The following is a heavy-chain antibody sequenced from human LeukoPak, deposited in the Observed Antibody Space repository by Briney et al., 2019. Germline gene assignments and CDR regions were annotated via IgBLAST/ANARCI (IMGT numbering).Heavy chain of an antibody. D-gene: IGHD6-19*01. CDR3: ARGPAVAGGINWFDP. V-gene: IGHV4-59*01. CDR2: IYYSGST. Sequence: PSETLSLTRTVSGGSISSYYWSWIRQPPGKGLEWIGYIYYSGSTNYNPSLKSRVTISVDTSKNQFSLKLSSVTAADTAVYYCARGPAVAGGINWFDPWGQGTLVTVSS. J-gene: IGHJ5*02. CDR1: GGSISSYY.